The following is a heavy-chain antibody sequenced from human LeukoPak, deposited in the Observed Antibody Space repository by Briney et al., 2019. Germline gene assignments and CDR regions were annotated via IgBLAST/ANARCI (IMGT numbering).Heavy chain of an antibody. Sequence: GGSLRLSCGASGFTFSSYAMHWVRQAPGKGLEWVAVISYDGSNKYYADSVKGRFTISRDNSKNTLYLQMNSLRAEDTAVYYCARAKGSLLWFGELLSYGMDVWGQGTTVTVSS. V-gene: IGHV3-30-3*01. D-gene: IGHD3-10*01. J-gene: IGHJ6*02. CDR2: ISYDGSNK. CDR1: GFTFSSYA. CDR3: ARAKGSLLWFGELLSYGMDV.